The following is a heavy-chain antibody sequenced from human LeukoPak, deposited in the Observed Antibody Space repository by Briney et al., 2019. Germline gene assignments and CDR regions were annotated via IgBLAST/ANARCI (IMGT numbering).Heavy chain of an antibody. D-gene: IGHD3-10*01. CDR1: GFPFSSSN. J-gene: IGHJ4*02. V-gene: IGHV3-48*04. Sequence: GGSLRLSCAASGFPFSSSNINWVRQAPGKGLEWVSYISGSGNTIYYIDSVKGRFTISRDNAKNSLYLQMNSLRAEDTAVYYCARGGFGESTGNYFDYWGQGTLVTVSS. CDR3: ARGGFGESTGNYFDY. CDR2: ISGSGNTI.